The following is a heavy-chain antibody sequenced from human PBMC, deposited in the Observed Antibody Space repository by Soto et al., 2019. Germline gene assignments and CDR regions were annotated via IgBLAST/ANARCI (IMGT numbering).Heavy chain of an antibody. CDR3: ARIFYGSGSYYHFDY. V-gene: IGHV4-34*01. Sequence: TSETLSLTCAVYGGSFSGYYWSWIRQPPGKGLEWIGEINHSGSTNYNPSLKSRVTISVDTSKNQFSLKLSSVTAADTAVYYCARIFYGSGSYYHFDYWGQGTLVTVSS. CDR1: GGSFSGYY. CDR2: INHSGST. J-gene: IGHJ4*02. D-gene: IGHD3-10*01.